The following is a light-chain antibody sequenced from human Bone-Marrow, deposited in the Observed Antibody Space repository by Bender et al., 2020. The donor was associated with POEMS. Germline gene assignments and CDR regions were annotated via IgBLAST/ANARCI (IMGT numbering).Light chain of an antibody. CDR3: CSWASNIYV. CDR1: SSNIGTSYD. V-gene: IGLV1-40*01. CDR2: DNT. Sequence: QSVLTQPPSVSGAPGQRVTISCTGSSSNIGTSYDVHWYQQFPGTAPKVLIFDNTNRPSGVPDRFSGSKSGTSASLTISRLQAEDEADYYCCSWASNIYVFGTGTQVTVV. J-gene: IGLJ1*01.